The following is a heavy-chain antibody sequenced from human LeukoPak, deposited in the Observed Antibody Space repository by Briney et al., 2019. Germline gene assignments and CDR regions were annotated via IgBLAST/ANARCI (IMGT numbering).Heavy chain of an antibody. J-gene: IGHJ4*02. CDR1: GGSVSSSSYY. V-gene: IGHV4-39*01. D-gene: IGHD2-15*01. Sequence: SETLSLTCTVSGGSVSSSSYYWGWIRQPPGKGLEWIGSIDHSGSTYCNPSLKSRVTISVDTSKNQFSLKLSSVTAADMAMYYCARQMRGGSLPLLDYWGQGILVTVSS. CDR2: IDHSGST. CDR3: ARQMRGGSLPLLDY.